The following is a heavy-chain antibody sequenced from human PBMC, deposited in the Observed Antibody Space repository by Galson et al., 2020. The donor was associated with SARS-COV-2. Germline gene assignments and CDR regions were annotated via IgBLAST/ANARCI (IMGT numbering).Heavy chain of an antibody. Sequence: GGSLRLSCAASGFTFRSYGMHWVRQAPGKALEWVAATWYDGSNKYSADSVKGRFTICRDNSKNTLYLQMNSLRAEDTAVYYCARDDESYRSSAFGGVTYPDNWGQGTLVTVSS. CDR3: ARDDESYRSSAFGGVTYPDN. CDR2: TWYDGSNK. CDR1: GFTFRSYG. J-gene: IGHJ4*02. V-gene: IGHV3-33*01. D-gene: IGHD3-16*01.